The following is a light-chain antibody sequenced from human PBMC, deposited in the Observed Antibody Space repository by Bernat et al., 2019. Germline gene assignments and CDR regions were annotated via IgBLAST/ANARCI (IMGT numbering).Light chain of an antibody. CDR3: SSYTSSNTYV. J-gene: IGLJ1*01. V-gene: IGLV2-18*02. Sequence: QSALTQPPSASGSPGQSVTISCTGTSSDVGSYNRVSWYQQPPGTAPKLMIYEVSNRPSGVPDRFSGSKSGNTASLTISGLRAEDEADYYCSSYTSSNTYVFGTGTKVTVL. CDR1: SSDVGSYNR. CDR2: EVS.